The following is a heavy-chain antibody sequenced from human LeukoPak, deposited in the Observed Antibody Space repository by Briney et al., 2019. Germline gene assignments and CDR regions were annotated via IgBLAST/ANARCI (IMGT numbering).Heavy chain of an antibody. V-gene: IGHV1-18*01. D-gene: IGHD1-7*01. CDR2: ISPYNGNT. CDR1: GYTSTSYG. CDR3: ASLTGTTSHYYYGMDV. Sequence: ASVKVSCKASGYTSTSYGIIWVRQAPGQGLEWMGWISPYNGNTNYAQKLQGRVTMATDTSTSTAYMELRSLRSDDTAVYYCASLTGTTSHYYYGMDVWGQGTTVTVSS. J-gene: IGHJ6*02.